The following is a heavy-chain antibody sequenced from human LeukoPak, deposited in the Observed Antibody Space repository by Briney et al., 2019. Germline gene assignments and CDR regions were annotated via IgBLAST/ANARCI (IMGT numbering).Heavy chain of an antibody. CDR2: MSPNSGNT. D-gene: IGHD1-26*01. CDR3: AREERSGSPFYHNYYMDV. Sequence: ASVKVSCKASGYTFTSYDINWVRQASGQGLEWMGWMSPNSGNTGYAQKFQGRVSITRNTSISTAYMELSSLRSEDTAVYYCAREERSGSPFYHNYYMDVWGKGTTVTVSS. V-gene: IGHV1-8*03. CDR1: GYTFTSYD. J-gene: IGHJ6*03.